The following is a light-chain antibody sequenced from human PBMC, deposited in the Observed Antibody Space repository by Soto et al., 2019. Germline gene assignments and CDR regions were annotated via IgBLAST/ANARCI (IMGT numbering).Light chain of an antibody. CDR2: GTS. V-gene: IGKV3-20*01. Sequence: EFVLTQSPGTLSLSPGERATLSCSSSQSVSRNYLAWYQQKPGQAPRLLIFGTSSRATGIPDRFSGSGSGTDFTLTISRLEPEDFAVYYCQQYATSPLTFGGGTKVDIK. CDR3: QQYATSPLT. CDR1: QSVSRNY. J-gene: IGKJ4*01.